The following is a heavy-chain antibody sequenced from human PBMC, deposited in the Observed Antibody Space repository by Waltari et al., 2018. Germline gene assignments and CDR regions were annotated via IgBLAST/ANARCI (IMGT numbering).Heavy chain of an antibody. CDR3: AKKGKLGTFDY. CDR2: ISWNSGSI. D-gene: IGHD1-1*01. Sequence: EVQLVESGGGLVQPGRSLRLSCAASGFTFDHYAMHWVRQAPGKGLEWVSGISWNSGSIGYADSVKGRFTISRDNAKNSLYLQMNSLRAEDTALYYCAKKGKLGTFDYWGQGTLVTVSS. CDR1: GFTFDHYA. V-gene: IGHV3-9*01. J-gene: IGHJ4*02.